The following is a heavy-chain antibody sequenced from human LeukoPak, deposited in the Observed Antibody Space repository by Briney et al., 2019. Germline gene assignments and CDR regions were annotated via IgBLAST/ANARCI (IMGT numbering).Heavy chain of an antibody. CDR1: GGSISSYH. CDR2: IYTSGST. Sequence: SETLSLTCTISGGSISSYHWTWIRQPAGKGLEWIGRIYTSGSTNYNPSLKSRVTMSVDTSKNQFSLTLSSVTAADTAVYYCARDLLLHTAFDYWGQGTLVTVSS. CDR3: ARDLLLHTAFDY. J-gene: IGHJ4*02. D-gene: IGHD2-15*01. V-gene: IGHV4-4*07.